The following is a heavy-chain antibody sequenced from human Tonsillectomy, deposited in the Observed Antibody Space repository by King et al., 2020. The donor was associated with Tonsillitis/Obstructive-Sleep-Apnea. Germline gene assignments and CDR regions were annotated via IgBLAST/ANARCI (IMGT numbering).Heavy chain of an antibody. CDR1: GFTFADYA. J-gene: IGHJ6*03. D-gene: IGHD6-19*01. CDR2: VSGDGGSS. V-gene: IGHV3-43*02. Sequence: VQLVESGGGVVQPGGSLRLSCAASGFTFADYAMHWVRQAPGKGLEWVSLVSGDGGSSYCADSVKGRFTISRDNSKNSLYLQMSSLRTEDTALYYCAKDVAVAGYYYYYMEVWGKGTPVTVSS. CDR3: AKDVAVAGYYYYYMEV.